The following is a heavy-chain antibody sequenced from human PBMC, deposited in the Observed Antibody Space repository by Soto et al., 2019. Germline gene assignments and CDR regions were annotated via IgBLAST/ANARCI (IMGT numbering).Heavy chain of an antibody. CDR3: ARDPTRKYCSSTSCPHDAFDI. V-gene: IGHV3-21*01. CDR2: ISSSSSYI. D-gene: IGHD2-2*01. CDR1: GFTFSSYS. Sequence: EVQLVESGGGLVKPGGSLRLSCAASGFTFSSYSMNWVRQAPGKGLEWVSSISSSSSYIYYADSVKGRFTISRDNAKNSLYLQMNRLRAEDTAVYYCARDPTRKYCSSTSCPHDAFDIWGQGTMVTVSS. J-gene: IGHJ3*02.